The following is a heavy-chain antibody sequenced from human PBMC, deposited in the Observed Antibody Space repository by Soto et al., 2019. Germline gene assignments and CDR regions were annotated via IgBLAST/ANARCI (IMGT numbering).Heavy chain of an antibody. J-gene: IGHJ3*02. Sequence: SETLSLTCTVSGGSISSYYWSWIRQPAGNGLEWIGRIYTSGSTNYNPSLKSRVTMSVDTSKNQFSLKLSSVTAADTAVYYCARDYSTGPRADAFDIWGQGTMVTVSS. CDR1: GGSISSYY. D-gene: IGHD6-13*01. V-gene: IGHV4-4*07. CDR2: IYTSGST. CDR3: ARDYSTGPRADAFDI.